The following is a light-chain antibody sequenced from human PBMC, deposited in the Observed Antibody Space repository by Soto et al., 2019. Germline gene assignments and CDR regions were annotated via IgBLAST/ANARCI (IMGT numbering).Light chain of an antibody. Sequence: DIQMTKSPSTLSASVGDRVTITCRASQSITNWVAWYQQKPGKAPKLLIYDASTLESGVPSRFSGSGSGTEFTLSISSLQPDDFATYYCQQYKVYSQTFGQGTKVDI. CDR2: DAS. J-gene: IGKJ1*01. CDR1: QSITNW. V-gene: IGKV1-5*01. CDR3: QQYKVYSQT.